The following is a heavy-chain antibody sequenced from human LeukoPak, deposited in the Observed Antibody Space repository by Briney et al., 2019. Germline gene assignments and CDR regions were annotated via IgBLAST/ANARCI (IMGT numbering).Heavy chain of an antibody. Sequence: SETLSLTCTVSGYSISSGYYWGWIRQPPGKGLEWIGSIYHSGSTYYNPSLKSRVTISVDTSKNQFSLKLSSVTAADTAVYYCARGRNHAYYFDYWGQGTLVTVSS. V-gene: IGHV4-38-2*02. CDR2: IYHSGST. CDR1: GYSISSGYY. J-gene: IGHJ4*02. CDR3: ARGRNHAYYFDY.